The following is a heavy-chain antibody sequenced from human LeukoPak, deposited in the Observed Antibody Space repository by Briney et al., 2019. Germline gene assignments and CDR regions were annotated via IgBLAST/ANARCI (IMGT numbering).Heavy chain of an antibody. CDR2: IIPIFGIA. CDR3: AREYCSSTSCYADFDY. Sequence: SVKVSCKASGGTFSSYAISWVRQAPGQGLEWMGRIIPIFGIANYAQKFQGRVTITADKSTSTAYMELSSLRSEDTAVYYCAREYCSSTSCYADFDYWGQGTLVTVSS. D-gene: IGHD2-2*01. V-gene: IGHV1-69*04. CDR1: GGTFSSYA. J-gene: IGHJ4*02.